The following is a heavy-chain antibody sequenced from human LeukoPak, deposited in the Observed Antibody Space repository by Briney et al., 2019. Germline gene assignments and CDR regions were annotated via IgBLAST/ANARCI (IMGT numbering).Heavy chain of an antibody. CDR3: ARGLPLDWFDP. V-gene: IGHV1-46*01. Sequence: ASVKVSCKVSGYIFTNYYMNWVRQAPGQGLEWMGTINPSGGDTRYAQKFQGRVTMTRDTSTSTVYMELSSLRSGDTAVYYCARGLPLDWFDPWGQGTLVTVSS. CDR1: GYIFTNYY. CDR2: INPSGGDT. J-gene: IGHJ5*02. D-gene: IGHD2-21*02.